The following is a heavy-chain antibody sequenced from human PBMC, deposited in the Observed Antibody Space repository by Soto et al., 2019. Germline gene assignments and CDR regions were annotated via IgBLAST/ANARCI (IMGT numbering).Heavy chain of an antibody. Sequence: QVQLVESGGGVVQPGRSLRLTCAASGFTFTKYAIHWVRQAPGKGLEWVATISYNGRNKEYADSVKGRFTISRDNSNSTLSLHMNSLRAEDTALYYCTRDRNYYFWSDSRVFDIWGQGTMVTVSS. V-gene: IGHV3-30*04. CDR2: ISYNGRNK. D-gene: IGHD3-3*01. J-gene: IGHJ3*02. CDR3: TRDRNYYFWSDSRVFDI. CDR1: GFTFTKYA.